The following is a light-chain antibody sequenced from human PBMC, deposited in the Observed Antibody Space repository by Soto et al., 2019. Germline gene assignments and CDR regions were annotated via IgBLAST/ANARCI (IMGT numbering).Light chain of an antibody. CDR1: QSVSSY. Sequence: EVVLTQSPATLSWSPGERATLSCSASQSVSSYLAWYQQKPGQAPRLLIYGASNRATGIPDRFSGSGSGTDFTLTISRLEPEDFAVYYCQQYGSSGTFGQGTKVDI. J-gene: IGKJ1*01. CDR2: GAS. V-gene: IGKV3-20*01. CDR3: QQYGSSGT.